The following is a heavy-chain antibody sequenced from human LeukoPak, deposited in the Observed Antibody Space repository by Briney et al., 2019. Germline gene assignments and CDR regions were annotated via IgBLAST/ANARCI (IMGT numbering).Heavy chain of an antibody. J-gene: IGHJ3*02. V-gene: IGHV4-38-2*02. CDR3: ARELLRYFDWLSGGPNDALDI. CDR2: IYNSGST. Sequence: PSETLSLTCAVSGYSISSGYYWGWIRQPPGKGLELIGSIYNSGSTYYNPSLKSRVTISVDTSKNQFSLKLSSVTAADTAVYYCARELLRYFDWLSGGPNDALDIWGQGTMVTVSS. CDR1: GYSISSGYY. D-gene: IGHD3-9*01.